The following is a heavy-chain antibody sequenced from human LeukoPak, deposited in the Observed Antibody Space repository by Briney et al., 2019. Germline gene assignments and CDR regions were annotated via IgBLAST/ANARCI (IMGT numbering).Heavy chain of an antibody. CDR2: ISASGTDT. CDR3: VKNGWLDY. V-gene: IGHV3-23*01. Sequence: PGGPLRLSCAASGFTFSTYAMTWVRQAPGKGLEWVSGISASGTDTHYADSVKGRFTISRDNVENSLYLLMNSLRVDDTAVYYCVKNGWLDYWGQGIVVTVSS. J-gene: IGHJ4*02. D-gene: IGHD6-19*01. CDR1: GFTFSTYA.